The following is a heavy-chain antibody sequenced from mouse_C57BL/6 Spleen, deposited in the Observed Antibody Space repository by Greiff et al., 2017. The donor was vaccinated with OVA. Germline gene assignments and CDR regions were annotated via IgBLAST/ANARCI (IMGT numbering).Heavy chain of an antibody. CDR3: ARSWLRRYFDY. CDR2: IYPSDSET. Sequence: QVQLKQPGAELVRPGSSVKLSCKASGYTFTSYWMDWVKQRPGQGLEWIGNIYPSDSETHYNQKFKDKATLTVDKSSSTAYMQLSSLTSEDSAVYYCARSWLRRYFDYWGQGTTLTVSS. J-gene: IGHJ2*01. D-gene: IGHD2-2*01. V-gene: IGHV1-61*01. CDR1: GYTFTSYW.